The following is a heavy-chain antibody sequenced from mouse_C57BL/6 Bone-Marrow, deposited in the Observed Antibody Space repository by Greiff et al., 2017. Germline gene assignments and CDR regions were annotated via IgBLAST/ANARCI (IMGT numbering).Heavy chain of an antibody. CDR1: GYAFSSYW. D-gene: IGHD2-4*01. CDR3: ARGMGLPPWFAY. V-gene: IGHV1-80*01. Sequence: VKLMESGAELVKPGASVKISCKASGYAFSSYWMNWVKQRPGKGLEWIGQIYPGDGDTNYNGKFKGKATLTADKSSSTAYMQLSSLTSEDSAVYFCARGMGLPPWFAYWGQGTLVTVSA. CDR2: IYPGDGDT. J-gene: IGHJ3*01.